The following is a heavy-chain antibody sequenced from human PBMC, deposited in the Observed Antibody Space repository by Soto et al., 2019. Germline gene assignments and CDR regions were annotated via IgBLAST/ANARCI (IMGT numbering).Heavy chain of an antibody. J-gene: IGHJ4*01. D-gene: IGHD3-3*01. CDR3: PNGRYHDFWSGYYQFDY. CDR1: GYTFSGYV. CDR2: INAGNANT. V-gene: IGHV1-3*01. Sequence: ASVKVSCKASGYTFSGYVMHWLRQAPGQRLEWMGWINAGNANTQYSQKFQGRVTITRDTSASAVYLELSSLRSEDTAVYYCPNGRYHDFWSGYYQFDYWGQ.